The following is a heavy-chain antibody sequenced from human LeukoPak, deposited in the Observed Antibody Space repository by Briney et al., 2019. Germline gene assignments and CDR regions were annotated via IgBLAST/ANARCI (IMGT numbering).Heavy chain of an antibody. J-gene: IGHJ5*02. CDR1: GDTFTTYY. CDR2: INPNSGGT. D-gene: IGHD3-9*01. CDR3: ARGRDVLP. V-gene: IGHV1-2*02. Sequence: ASVKVSCKASGDTFTTYYIHWVRQAPGQGLEYMGWINPNSGGTNYAQKFQGRVTMTRDTSISTAYMELSRLTSDDTAVYYCARGRDVLPWGQGTLVTVSS.